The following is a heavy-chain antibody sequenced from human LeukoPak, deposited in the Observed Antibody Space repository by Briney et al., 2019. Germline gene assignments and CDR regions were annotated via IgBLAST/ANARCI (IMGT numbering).Heavy chain of an antibody. CDR1: GYTFTSYD. V-gene: IGHV1-8*01. CDR2: MNPNSGNT. CDR3: ATPGRVYSGYDWPADGAFDI. J-gene: IGHJ3*02. D-gene: IGHD5-12*01. Sequence: ASVKVSRKASGYTFTSYDTNWVRQATGQGLEWMGWMNPNSGNTGYAQKFQGRVTMTRNTSISTAYMELSSLRSEDTAVYYCATPGRVYSGYDWPADGAFDIWGQGTMVTVSS.